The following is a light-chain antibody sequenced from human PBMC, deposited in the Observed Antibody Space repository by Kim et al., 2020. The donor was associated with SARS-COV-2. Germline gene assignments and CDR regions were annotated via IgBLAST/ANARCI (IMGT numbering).Light chain of an antibody. CDR3: QSYDSSLSGYV. CDR1: SSNIGAGYD. CDR2: GNS. V-gene: IGLV1-40*01. J-gene: IGLJ1*01. Sequence: QRVTIACTGSSSNIGAGYDVHWYQQLPGTAPKRLIYGNSNRPSGVPDRFSGSKAGTAASLAITGLQAEDEADYYCQSYDSSLSGYVFGTGTKVTVL.